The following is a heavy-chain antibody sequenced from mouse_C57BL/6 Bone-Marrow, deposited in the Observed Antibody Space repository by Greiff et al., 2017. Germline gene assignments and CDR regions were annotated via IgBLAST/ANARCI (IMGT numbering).Heavy chain of an antibody. V-gene: IGHV5-12*01. D-gene: IGHD1-1*01. CDR2: ISNGGGST. J-gene: IGHJ4*01. CDR1: GFTFSDYY. CDR3: ATTGYAMDY. Sequence: EVHLVESGGGLVQPGGSLKLSCAASGFTFSDYYMYWVRQTPEKRLELVAYISNGGGSTYYPDTVKGRFTISRDNAKNTLYLQMSRLKSEDTAMYYCATTGYAMDYWGQGTSVTVSS.